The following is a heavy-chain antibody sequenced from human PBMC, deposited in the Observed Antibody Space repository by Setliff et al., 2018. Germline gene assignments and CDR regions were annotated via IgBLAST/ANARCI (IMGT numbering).Heavy chain of an antibody. D-gene: IGHD4-4*01. J-gene: IGHJ4*02. CDR1: GGSISSHY. CDR2: IYYSGST. CDR3: ARDHRTTVTTTYDY. V-gene: IGHV4-59*11. Sequence: TLSLTCTVSGGSISSHYWSWIRQPPGKGLEWIGSIYYSGSTNYNPSLKSRVTISVDTSKNQFSLKLSSVTAADTAVYYCARDHRTTVTTTYDYWGQGTLVTVSS.